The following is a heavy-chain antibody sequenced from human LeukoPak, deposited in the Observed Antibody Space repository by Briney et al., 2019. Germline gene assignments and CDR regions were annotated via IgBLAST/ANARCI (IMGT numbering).Heavy chain of an antibody. D-gene: IGHD4-17*01. J-gene: IGHJ4*02. CDR3: ASQTTVKYYFDY. CDR2: IYSGGST. V-gene: IGHV3-53*01. Sequence: GGSLRLSCAASGFTVSSKYMSWVRQAPGKGLEWVSVIYSGGSTYYADSVKGRFTISRDNSKNTLYLQLNSLRGEDTAVHYCASQTTVKYYFDYWGQGTLVTVSS. CDR1: GFTVSSKY.